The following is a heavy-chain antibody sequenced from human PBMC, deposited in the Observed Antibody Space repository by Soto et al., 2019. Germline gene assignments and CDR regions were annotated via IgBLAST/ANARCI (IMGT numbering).Heavy chain of an antibody. Sequence: QLQLQKSGPGLVKPSETLSLTYFVSGGSLRSHNYYWDWIRQPPGKGLEWIGSMSYSRSTYYNPSLKSRVTIAVDTSKTQFSLNLTAVTAADTAVYSCASHLRTTNWGGCYFYYWGQGPLVTVAS. D-gene: IGHD7-27*01. V-gene: IGHV4-39*01. CDR2: MSYSRST. CDR1: GGSLRSHNYY. CDR3: ASHLRTTNWGGCYFYY. J-gene: IGHJ4*02.